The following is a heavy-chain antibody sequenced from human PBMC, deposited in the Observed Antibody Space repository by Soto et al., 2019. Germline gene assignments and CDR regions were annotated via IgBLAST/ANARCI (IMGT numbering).Heavy chain of an antibody. CDR1: GFIFRSSA. D-gene: IGHD6-19*01. CDR3: ARDREAGHFDY. V-gene: IGHV1-58*01. J-gene: IGHJ4*02. Sequence: SVKVSCKTSGFIFRSSAVQWVRQARGQRLEWMGRIIPGLGITNYAQKFQRRVTLTTDISTSTAYMELSSLRSEDTAVYYCARDREAGHFDYWGQGTLVTVSS. CDR2: IIPGLGIT.